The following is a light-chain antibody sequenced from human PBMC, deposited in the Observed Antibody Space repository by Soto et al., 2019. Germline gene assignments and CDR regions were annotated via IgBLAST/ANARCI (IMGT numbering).Light chain of an antibody. Sequence: DIKMTQSPSSLSASVGDRVTITCQASQDISNYLNWYQQKPGKAPKLLIYDASNLETGVPSRFSGSGSGTYFTFTISSLQPEDIATYYCQQYDNLPMYTFGQGTKLEIK. V-gene: IGKV1-33*01. CDR1: QDISNY. CDR3: QQYDNLPMYT. CDR2: DAS. J-gene: IGKJ2*01.